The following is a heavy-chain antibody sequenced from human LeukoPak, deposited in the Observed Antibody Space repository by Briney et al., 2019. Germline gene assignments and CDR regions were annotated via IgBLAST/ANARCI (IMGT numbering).Heavy chain of an antibody. D-gene: IGHD3-9*01. CDR1: GGSISSSSYY. V-gene: IGHV4-39*01. CDR2: IYYSGST. Sequence: SETLSLTCTVSGGSISSSSYYWGWIRQPPGKGLEWIGSIYYSGSTYYNPSLKSRVTISVDTSKNQFSLKLSSVTAADTAVYYCARHNDILTGYYYFDYWGQGTLVTGSS. J-gene: IGHJ4*02. CDR3: ARHNDILTGYYYFDY.